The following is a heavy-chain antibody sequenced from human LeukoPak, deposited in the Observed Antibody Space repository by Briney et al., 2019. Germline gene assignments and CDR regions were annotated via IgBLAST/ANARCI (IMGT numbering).Heavy chain of an antibody. CDR1: GDSIGSYF. CDR3: ARVKRTTYYYYYGMDV. J-gene: IGHJ6*02. Sequence: SETLSLTCTGSGDSIGSYFWSWIRQPPGKGLEWIGYIYYSGSTNYNPSLKSRVTISVDTSKNQFSLKLSSVTAADTAVYYCARVKRTTYYYYYGMDVWGQRTTVTVSS. V-gene: IGHV4-59*01. CDR2: IYYSGST. D-gene: IGHD1-1*01.